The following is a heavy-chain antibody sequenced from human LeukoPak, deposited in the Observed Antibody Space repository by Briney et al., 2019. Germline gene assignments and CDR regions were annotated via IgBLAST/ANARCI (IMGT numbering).Heavy chain of an antibody. V-gene: IGHV1-69*04. CDR3: ARYQLSRGWYYYYGMDV. D-gene: IGHD6-19*01. CDR2: IIPILGIA. CDR1: GGTFSSYA. Sequence: GSSVKVSCKASGGTFSSYAISWVRQAPGQGLEWMGRIIPILGIANYAQKFQGRVTITADKSTSTAYMELSSLRSEDTAVYYCARYQLSRGWYYYYGMDVWGQGTTVTVSS. J-gene: IGHJ6*02.